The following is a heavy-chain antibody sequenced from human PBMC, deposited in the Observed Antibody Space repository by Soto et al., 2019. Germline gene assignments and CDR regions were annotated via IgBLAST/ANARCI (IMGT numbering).Heavy chain of an antibody. Sequence: EVQLVESGGGLVQPGGSLRLSCAASGFTFSSYAMHWVRQAPGKGLEYVSAISSNGGSTYYANSVKGRFTISRDNSKNTLYLQMGSLRAEDMGVYYCAREVEPQLGFFDYWGQGTLVTVSS. CDR3: AREVEPQLGFFDY. D-gene: IGHD6-13*01. CDR1: GFTFSSYA. J-gene: IGHJ4*02. CDR2: ISSNGGST. V-gene: IGHV3-64*01.